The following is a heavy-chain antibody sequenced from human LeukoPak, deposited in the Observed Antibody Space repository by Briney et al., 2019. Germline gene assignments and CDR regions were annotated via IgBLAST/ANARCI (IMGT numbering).Heavy chain of an antibody. J-gene: IGHJ4*02. CDR3: AKHYMGSSYNHGLDC. D-gene: IGHD3-10*01. CDR1: GGSISSYY. CDR2: IYYSGTT. V-gene: IGHV4-39*01. Sequence: SETLSLTCTVSGGSISSYYWGWIRQPPGKGLEWIGSIYYSGTTYYNPSLKSRVTISVDTSKNQFSLKLSSVTAADTALYYCAKHYMGSSYNHGLDCWGQGTLVTVSS.